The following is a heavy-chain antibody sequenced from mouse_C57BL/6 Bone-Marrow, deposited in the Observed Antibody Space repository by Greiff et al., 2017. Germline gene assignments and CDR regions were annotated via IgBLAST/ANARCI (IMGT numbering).Heavy chain of an antibody. J-gene: IGHJ1*03. CDR3: TTRIFFDV. V-gene: IGHV14-4*01. CDR2: IDPENGDT. CDR1: GFTFKDYY. Sequence: VHVKQSGAELVRPGASVKLSCTASGFTFKDYYMHWVKQRPEQGLEWIGWIDPENGDTEYASKFKGKATITADTSSNTAYLQLSSLTSEDTAVYYCTTRIFFDVWGTGTTVTVSS.